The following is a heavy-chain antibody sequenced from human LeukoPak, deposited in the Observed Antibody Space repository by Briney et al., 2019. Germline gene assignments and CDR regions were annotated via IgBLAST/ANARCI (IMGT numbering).Heavy chain of an antibody. V-gene: IGHV4-39*01. Sequence: SETLSLTCNVSGVSISSMSYYWGGIRQPPGKGLEWIGSNYYSGGTDYNPSLKSRVTISVDTSKNQFSLKLTSVTAADTAVYYCASRYYSYYYMDVWGKGTTVIVSS. J-gene: IGHJ6*03. CDR2: NYYSGGT. CDR1: GVSISSMSYY. CDR3: ASRYYSYYYMDV.